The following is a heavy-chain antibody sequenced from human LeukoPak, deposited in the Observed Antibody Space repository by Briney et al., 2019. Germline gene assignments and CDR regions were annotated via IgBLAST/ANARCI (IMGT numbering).Heavy chain of an antibody. J-gene: IGHJ4*02. CDR3: AKGSYYDSSGSFYFDY. V-gene: IGHV3-23*01. CDR1: GFTFSSYA. CDR2: ISGSGDIT. D-gene: IGHD3-22*01. Sequence: GGSLRLSCAASGFTFSSYAMSWVRQAPGKGLEWVSGISGSGDITYYADSVKGRFTISRDNSKNTLYVQVNSLGTEDTAAYYCAKGSYYDSSGSFYFDYWGQGTLVTVSS.